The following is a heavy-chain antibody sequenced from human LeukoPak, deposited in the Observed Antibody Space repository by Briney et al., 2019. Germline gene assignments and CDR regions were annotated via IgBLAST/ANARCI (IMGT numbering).Heavy chain of an antibody. CDR1: GFTFSTYA. D-gene: IGHD6-13*01. Sequence: SGGSLRLSCAASGFTFSTYAMSWVRQAPGKGLEWVSTISRRGDTPYYADSVKGRFTISRDNSKNTLHLQMNSLRAEDTALYFCAKPGFSASWYRNFDYWGQGTLVTVAS. J-gene: IGHJ4*02. CDR3: AKPGFSASWYRNFDY. V-gene: IGHV3-23*01. CDR2: ISRRGDTP.